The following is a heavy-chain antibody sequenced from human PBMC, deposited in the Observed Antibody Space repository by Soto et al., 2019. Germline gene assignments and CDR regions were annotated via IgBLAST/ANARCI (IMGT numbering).Heavy chain of an antibody. J-gene: IGHJ3*02. CDR1: GFTFSSYD. Sequence: GGSLRLSCAASGFTFSSYDMHWVRQATGKGLEWVSAIGTAGDTYYPGSVKGRFTISRENAKNSLYLQMNSLRAGDTAVYYCARGRITMVRGVIAVGAFDIWGQGTMVTVSS. CDR3: ARGRITMVRGVIAVGAFDI. V-gene: IGHV3-13*01. CDR2: IGTAGDT. D-gene: IGHD3-10*01.